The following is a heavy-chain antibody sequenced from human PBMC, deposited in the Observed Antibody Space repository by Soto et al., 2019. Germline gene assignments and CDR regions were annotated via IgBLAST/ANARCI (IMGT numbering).Heavy chain of an antibody. J-gene: IGHJ6*02. Sequence: ASVKVSCKASGYTFTSYYMHWVRQAPGQGLEWMGIINPSGGSTSYAQKFQGRVTMTRDTSTSTVYMELSSLRSEDTAVYYCARDGGYDYYYYYGMDVWGQGTTVTAP. CDR2: INPSGGST. D-gene: IGHD5-12*01. V-gene: IGHV1-46*01. CDR1: GYTFTSYY. CDR3: ARDGGYDYYYYYGMDV.